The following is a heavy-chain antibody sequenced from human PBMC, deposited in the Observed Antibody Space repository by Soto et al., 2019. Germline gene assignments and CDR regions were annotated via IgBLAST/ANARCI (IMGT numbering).Heavy chain of an antibody. CDR3: AKEYGISMLTAPEDPNYYFDY. J-gene: IGHJ4*02. Sequence: PGGSLRLSCAASGFTFSSYAMSWVRQAPGKGLEWVSVISGSGGNTYYADSVKGRFTISRDNSKNTLYLQMNSLRAEDTAVYYCAKEYGISMLTAPEDPNYYFDYWGQGTLVTVSS. D-gene: IGHD2-8*01. CDR1: GFTFSSYA. CDR2: ISGSGGNT. V-gene: IGHV3-23*01.